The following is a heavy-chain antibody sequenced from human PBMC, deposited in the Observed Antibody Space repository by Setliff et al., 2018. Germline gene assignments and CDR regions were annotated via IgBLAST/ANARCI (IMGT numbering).Heavy chain of an antibody. CDR2: INRRGGT. CDR1: GGSVNSGYDN. D-gene: IGHD6-6*01. J-gene: IGHJ6*03. Sequence: PSETLSLTCTVSGGSVNSGYDNWNWLRQPAGKGLEWIGHINRRGGTNFTPSLKSRVTISLDTSKNQFSLSLTSVTAEDTAVYYCARHVGPSIAARHFLYYYYYYMDVWGKGTTVTVSS. CDR3: ARHVGPSIAARHFLYYYYYYMDV. V-gene: IGHV4-61*09.